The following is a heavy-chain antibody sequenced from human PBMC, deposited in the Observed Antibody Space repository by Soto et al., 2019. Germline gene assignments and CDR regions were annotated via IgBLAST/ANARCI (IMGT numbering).Heavy chain of an antibody. D-gene: IGHD6-6*01. V-gene: IGHV4-30-4*01. CDR3: VREERIAAPQLDY. CDR1: GGSSKGSDYH. CDR2: IHNGGTS. J-gene: IGHJ4*02. Sequence: PSETLSLTCTVSGGSSKGSDYHWSWTRHSPAKGLEWIGYIHNGGTSFYNPSLRGRVTVTLDTSRSQFSPTLASVTAADTAVYYCVREERIAAPQLDYWGQGIPVTVSS.